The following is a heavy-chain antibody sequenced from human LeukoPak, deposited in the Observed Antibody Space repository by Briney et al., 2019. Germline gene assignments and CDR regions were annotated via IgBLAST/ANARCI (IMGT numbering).Heavy chain of an antibody. CDR1: GGSISSSSYF. J-gene: IGHJ4*02. CDR3: ARLTRLSGGSYYGVLDY. Sequence: PSETLSLTCIVSGGSISSSSYFWGWIRQPPGKGLEWIGSISYSGTIYYNASLKSRVSISVDTSKNHFSLKLSSVTAADTAVYYCARLTRLSGGSYYGVLDYWGQGTLVTVSS. CDR2: ISYSGTI. D-gene: IGHD1-26*01. V-gene: IGHV4-39*02.